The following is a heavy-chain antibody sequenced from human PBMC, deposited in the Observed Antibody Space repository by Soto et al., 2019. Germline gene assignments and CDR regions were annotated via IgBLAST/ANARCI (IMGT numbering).Heavy chain of an antibody. CDR1: GDSVSSNTAS. Sequence: SQTLSLTCAISGDSVSSNTASWNWIRQSPSGGLEWLGRTYFRSKWYNDYAVSVKSRIIINPDTSNNQFSLQLNSVTPEDTAVYFCAKGDNLGPKTGYAFDPWGQGIMVTSPQ. D-gene: IGHD5-12*01. CDR2: TYFRSKWYN. J-gene: IGHJ5*02. V-gene: IGHV6-1*01. CDR3: AKGDNLGPKTGYAFDP.